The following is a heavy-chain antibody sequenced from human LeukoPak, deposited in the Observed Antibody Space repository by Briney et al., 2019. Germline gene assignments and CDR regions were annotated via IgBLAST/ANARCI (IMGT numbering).Heavy chain of an antibody. CDR2: IKQDGSKK. J-gene: IGHJ4*02. D-gene: IGHD5-24*01. CDR3: TRVGYIDEGIDY. Sequence: GSLRLSCVASGFPFSSYWMTWVRQAPGKGLEWVANIKQDGSKKSYVDSVKGRFTISRDNAKNSLCLQMNSLRAEDTAIYYCTRVGYIDEGIDYWGQGTLVTVSS. V-gene: IGHV3-7*04. CDR1: GFPFSSYW.